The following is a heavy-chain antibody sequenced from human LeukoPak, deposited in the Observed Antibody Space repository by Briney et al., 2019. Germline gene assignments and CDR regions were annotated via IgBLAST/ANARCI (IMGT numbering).Heavy chain of an antibody. Sequence: SVKVSCKASGGTFSSYAISWVRQAPGQGLEWMGRIIPILGIANYAQKFQGRVTITADKSTSTAYMELSSLRSEDTAVYYCARLPRAYSGYEFTGYFDYWGQGTLVTVSS. CDR3: ARLPRAYSGYEFTGYFDY. CDR1: GGTFSSYA. CDR2: IIPILGIA. D-gene: IGHD5-12*01. J-gene: IGHJ4*02. V-gene: IGHV1-69*04.